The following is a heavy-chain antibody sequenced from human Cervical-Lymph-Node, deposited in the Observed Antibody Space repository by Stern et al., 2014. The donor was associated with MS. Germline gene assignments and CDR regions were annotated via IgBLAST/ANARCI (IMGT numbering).Heavy chain of an antibody. CDR3: ARGGVIYTQDRNGFDV. J-gene: IGHJ3*01. CDR2: IYHSGGT. V-gene: IGHV4-30-2*01. D-gene: IGHD2-21*01. Sequence: QVQLVESGSGQAKPSQTLSLTCAVSGGSISSGGSSWNWIRQPPGKGLEWIGFIYHSGGTYYKPSLKGRVFISVDTSKNHFALNLRSVTAADTAVYYCARGGVIYTQDRNGFDVWGQGTMVTVSS. CDR1: GGSISSGGSS.